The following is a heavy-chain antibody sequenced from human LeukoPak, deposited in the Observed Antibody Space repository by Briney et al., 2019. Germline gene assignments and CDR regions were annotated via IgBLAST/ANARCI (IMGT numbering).Heavy chain of an antibody. Sequence: GGSLRLSCAASGFTFINYAMSWVRQAPGLGLEWFSGISGGSDGTYYADSVKGRFTISRDNSKNTLYLQMNSLRAEDTAIYYCAKGSSGYIYGDYWGQGTLVTVA. J-gene: IGHJ4*02. V-gene: IGHV3-23*01. CDR2: ISGGSDGT. D-gene: IGHD5-18*01. CDR1: GFTFINYA. CDR3: AKGSSGYIYGDY.